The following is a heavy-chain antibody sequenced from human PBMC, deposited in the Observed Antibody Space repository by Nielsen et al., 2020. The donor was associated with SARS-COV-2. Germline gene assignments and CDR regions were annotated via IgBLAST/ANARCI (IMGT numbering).Heavy chain of an antibody. CDR3: ARPITNNYYYYYMDV. D-gene: IGHD1-1*01. CDR1: GYTFTSND. Sequence: VKVSCKASGYTFTSNDISWVRQAPGQGLEWMGWISGYNGDTNYAQKFQGRVTMTTDTSTSTAYMELRSLRSDDTAVYYCARPITNNYYYYYMDVWGKGTTVTVSS. CDR2: ISGYNGDT. J-gene: IGHJ6*03. V-gene: IGHV1-18*04.